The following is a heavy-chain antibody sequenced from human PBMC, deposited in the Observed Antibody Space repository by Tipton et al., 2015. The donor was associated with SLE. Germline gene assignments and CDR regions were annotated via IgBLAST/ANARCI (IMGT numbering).Heavy chain of an antibody. D-gene: IGHD1-1*01. V-gene: IGHV3-33*01. CDR2: IWYDGSNK. Sequence: RSLRLSCAASGFTFSSYGMHWVRQAPGKGLEWVAVIWYDGSNKYYADSVKGRFTISRDNSKNTLYLQMNSLRAEDTAVYYCARETGTDANWFDPWGQGTLVTVSS. CDR3: ARETGTDANWFDP. J-gene: IGHJ5*02. CDR1: GFTFSSYG.